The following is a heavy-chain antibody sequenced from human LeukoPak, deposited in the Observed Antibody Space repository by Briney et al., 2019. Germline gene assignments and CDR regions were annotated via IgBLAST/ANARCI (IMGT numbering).Heavy chain of an antibody. CDR3: ARDHRYAFDN. J-gene: IGHJ4*01. D-gene: IGHD5-12*01. Sequence: GGSLRLSCAASGFNFIDYSMNWVRQAPGKGLEWISYIGISSGNTKHADSVKGRFTISRDKARNSLHLQMNSLRVEDTAVYYCARDHRYAFDNWGHGTLVTVSS. CDR1: GFNFIDYS. CDR2: IGISSGNT. V-gene: IGHV3-48*01.